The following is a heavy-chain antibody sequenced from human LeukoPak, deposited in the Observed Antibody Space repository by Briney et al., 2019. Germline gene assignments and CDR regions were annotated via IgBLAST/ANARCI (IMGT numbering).Heavy chain of an antibody. CDR2: INDDGSDT. Sequence: QPGGSLRLSCAASGFTFKLYWMHWVRQVPGKRPVWVSRINDDGSDTIYADSVKGRFTISRDNSKNTLYLQMNSLRAEDTAVYYCAKGVLYSSSWSWYFDLWGRGTLVTVSS. CDR1: GFTFKLYW. V-gene: IGHV3-74*01. J-gene: IGHJ2*01. D-gene: IGHD6-13*01. CDR3: AKGVLYSSSWSWYFDL.